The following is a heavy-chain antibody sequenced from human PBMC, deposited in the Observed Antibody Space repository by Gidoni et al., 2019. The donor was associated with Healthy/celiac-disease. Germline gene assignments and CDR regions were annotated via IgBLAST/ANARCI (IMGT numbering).Heavy chain of an antibody. CDR1: GYSFTSYW. CDR2: IDPSDSYT. J-gene: IGHJ5*02. D-gene: IGHD5-18*01. Sequence: EVQLVQSGAEVKKPGESLRISCKGSGYSFTSYWISWVRQMPGKGLEWMGRIDPSDSYTNYRPSFQGHVTISADKSVSTAYLQWSSLKASDTAMYYCARHSSGYSYGKGSGWFDPWGQGTLVTVSS. V-gene: IGHV5-10-1*03. CDR3: ARHSSGYSYGKGSGWFDP.